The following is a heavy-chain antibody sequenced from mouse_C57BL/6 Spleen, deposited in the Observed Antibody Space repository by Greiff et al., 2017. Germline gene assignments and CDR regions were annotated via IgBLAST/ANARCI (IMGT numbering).Heavy chain of an antibody. J-gene: IGHJ3*01. CDR3: TGGAYYSKYVGAY. CDR2: IRLKSDNYAT. D-gene: IGHD2-5*01. V-gene: IGHV6-3*01. Sequence: EVQLQESGGGLVQPGGSMKLSCVASGFTFSNYWMNWVRQSPEKGLEWVAQIRLKSDNYATHYAESVKGRFTISRDDSKSSVYLQKNNLRAEDTGIYYCTGGAYYSKYVGAYWGQGTLVTVSA. CDR1: GFTFSNYW.